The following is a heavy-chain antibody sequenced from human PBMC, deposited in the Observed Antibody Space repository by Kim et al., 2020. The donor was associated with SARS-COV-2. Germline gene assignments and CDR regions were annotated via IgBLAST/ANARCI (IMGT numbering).Heavy chain of an antibody. CDR2: INTSGGGT. CDR3: TAYTVNYPRRVY. D-gene: IGHD1-7*01. CDR1: GYTLTNYY. V-gene: IGHV1-46*01. J-gene: IGHJ4*02. Sequence: ASLKVSCKASGYTLTNYYFHWVRQAPGQGLALMGLINTSGGGTTYAQNFQGRVSLTRDTSTSTVYMELSSLRADDTAVYYCTAYTVNYPRRVYWGQGTLV.